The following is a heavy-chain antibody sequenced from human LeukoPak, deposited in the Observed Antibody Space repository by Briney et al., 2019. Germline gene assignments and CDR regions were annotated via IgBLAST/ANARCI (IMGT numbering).Heavy chain of an antibody. CDR3: ARDRSGWYGQEY. Sequence: SETLSLTCTVSGGSISSYYWSWIRQPAGKGLEWIGRIYSTGSTSYNPSLKSRVTISVDNSKNQFSLKLSSVTAADTAVYYCARDRSGWYGQEYWGQGNLVTVSS. CDR2: IYSTGST. D-gene: IGHD6-19*01. CDR1: GGSISSYY. J-gene: IGHJ4*02. V-gene: IGHV4-4*07.